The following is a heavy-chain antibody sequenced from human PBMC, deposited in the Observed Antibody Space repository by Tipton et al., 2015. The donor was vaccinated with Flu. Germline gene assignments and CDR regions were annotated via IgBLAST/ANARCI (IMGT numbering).Heavy chain of an antibody. Sequence: CAASGFTFSEAWMTWVRQVPGKGLEWVGHIKRKVDGGATDSAEPVKGRFTISRDDSKNTLYLQMNSLKTEDTAVYYCTGILMGFGDWFDPWGQGTLGTVSS. V-gene: IGHV3-15*01. CDR1: GFTFSEAW. D-gene: IGHD3-16*01. CDR3: TGILMGFGDWFDP. CDR2: IKRKVDGGAT. J-gene: IGHJ5*02.